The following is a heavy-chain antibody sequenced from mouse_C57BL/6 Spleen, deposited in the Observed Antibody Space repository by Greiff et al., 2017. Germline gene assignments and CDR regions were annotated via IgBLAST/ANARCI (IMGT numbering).Heavy chain of an antibody. Sequence: EVQLQQSGPELVKPGASVKISCKASGYTFTDYYMNWVKQSHGKSLEWIGDINPNNGGTSYNQKFKGKATLTVDKSSSTAYMELRSLTSEDSAVYYCAGRYYYGSTPSWFAYWGQGTLVTVSA. V-gene: IGHV1-26*01. CDR1: GYTFTDYY. D-gene: IGHD1-1*01. CDR3: AGRYYYGSTPSWFAY. CDR2: INPNNGGT. J-gene: IGHJ3*01.